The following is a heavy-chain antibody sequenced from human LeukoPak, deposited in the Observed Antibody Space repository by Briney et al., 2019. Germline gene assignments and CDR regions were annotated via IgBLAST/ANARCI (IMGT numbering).Heavy chain of an antibody. Sequence: GGSLRLSCAASGFTFSSYSMNWVRQAPGKGLEWVSSISSSSSYIYYADSVKGRFAISRDNAKNSLYLQMNSLRAEDTAVYYCAAQGGYSSGWYYFDYWGQGTLVTVSS. CDR2: ISSSSSYI. D-gene: IGHD6-19*01. J-gene: IGHJ4*02. CDR3: AAQGGYSSGWYYFDY. V-gene: IGHV3-21*01. CDR1: GFTFSSYS.